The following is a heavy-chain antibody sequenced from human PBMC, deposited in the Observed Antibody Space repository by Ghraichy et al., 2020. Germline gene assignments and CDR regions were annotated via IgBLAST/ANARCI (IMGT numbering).Heavy chain of an antibody. Sequence: GGSLRLSCAASGFTVSSNYMSWVRQAPGKGLEWVSVIYSGGSTYYADSVKGRFTISRDNSKNTLYLQMNSLRAEDTAVYYCAGLSGSGSDYYGMDVWGQGTTVTVSS. V-gene: IGHV3-66*01. D-gene: IGHD3-10*01. J-gene: IGHJ6*02. CDR2: IYSGGST. CDR1: GFTVSSNY. CDR3: AGLSGSGSDYYGMDV.